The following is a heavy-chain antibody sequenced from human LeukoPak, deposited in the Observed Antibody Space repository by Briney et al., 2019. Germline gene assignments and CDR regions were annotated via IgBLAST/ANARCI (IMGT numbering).Heavy chain of an antibody. CDR2: INSDGSIT. J-gene: IGHJ6*02. D-gene: IGHD5-18*01. CDR3: ARDAVDTANAV. V-gene: IGHV3-74*01. CDR1: GLTFTTYW. Sequence: GGSLRPSGQAYGLTFTTYWMHWVRQAPGKGLVWVSHINSDGSITSYADSVKGRFTISRDNAKNTLYLQMNSLRAEDTAVYYCARDAVDTANAVWGQGTTVTVSS.